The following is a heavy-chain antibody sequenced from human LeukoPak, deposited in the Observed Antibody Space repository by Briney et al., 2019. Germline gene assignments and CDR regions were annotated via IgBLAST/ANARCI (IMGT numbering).Heavy chain of an antibody. D-gene: IGHD4-11*01. CDR3: ARSPYSKPYNWFDP. CDR1: GFTFSSYE. Sequence: PGGSLRLSCAASGFTFSSYEMNWVRQAPGKGLEWVSYISSSGSTIYYADSVKGRFTISRDNAKNSLYLQMNSLRAEDTAVYYCARSPYSKPYNWFDPWGQGTLVTVSS. CDR2: ISSSGSTI. J-gene: IGHJ5*02. V-gene: IGHV3-48*03.